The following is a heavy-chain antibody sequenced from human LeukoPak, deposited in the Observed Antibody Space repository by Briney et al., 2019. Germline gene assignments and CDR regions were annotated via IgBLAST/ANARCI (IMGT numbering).Heavy chain of an antibody. V-gene: IGHV3-74*01. D-gene: IGHD1-7*01. CDR3: VRGALGTAVWFDP. Sequence: GGSLRLSCAASGFTFSGYWMRWVRQAPGKGLEWVSRINIDGATTNYADSVKGRFTISRDNAKNTLHLQMNSLRADDTAVYYCVRGALGTAVWFDPWGQGTLVSVSS. CDR1: GFTFSGYW. J-gene: IGHJ5*02. CDR2: INIDGATT.